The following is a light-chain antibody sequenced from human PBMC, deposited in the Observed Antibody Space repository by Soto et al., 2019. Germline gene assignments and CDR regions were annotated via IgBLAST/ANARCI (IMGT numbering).Light chain of an antibody. V-gene: IGKV3-20*01. J-gene: IGKJ1*01. Sequence: EIVLTQSPGTLSLSPGQWATLSCRASQTIINPYIAWYQQQPGQAPRLLIYGASTRATGIPNRFSGRGSGTDFTLTIGRLEPEDCALYFCHHYGGSLGPFGQGTNVEI. CDR2: GAS. CDR1: QTIINPY. CDR3: HHYGGSLGP.